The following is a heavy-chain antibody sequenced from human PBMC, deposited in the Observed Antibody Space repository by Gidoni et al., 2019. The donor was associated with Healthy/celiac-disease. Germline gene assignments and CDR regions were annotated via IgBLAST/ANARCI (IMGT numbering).Heavy chain of an antibody. J-gene: IGHJ2*01. CDR2: IIPIFGTA. V-gene: IGHV1-69*01. D-gene: IGHD3-22*01. Sequence: QVQLVQSGAEVKKPGSSVKVSCKASGGTFSSYAISWVRQAPGQGLEWMGGIIPIFGTANYAQKFQGRVTITADESTSTAYMELSSLRSEDTAVYYCALDSSGYYHDLYWYCDLWGRGTLVTVSS. CDR1: GGTFSSYA. CDR3: ALDSSGYYHDLYWYCDL.